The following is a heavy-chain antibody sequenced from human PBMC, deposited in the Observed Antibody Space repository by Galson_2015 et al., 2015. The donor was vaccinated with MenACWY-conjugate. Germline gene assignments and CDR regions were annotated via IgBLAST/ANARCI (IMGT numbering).Heavy chain of an antibody. CDR3: ARISGSYYLPDY. CDR1: GYSFTSYW. CDR2: IDPSDSYT. V-gene: IGHV5-10-1*01. D-gene: IGHD1-26*01. Sequence: QSGAEVKKPGESLLISCTGSGYSFTSYWISWVRQMPGKGLEWMGRIDPSDSYTNYSPSFQGHVTISADKSISTAYLQWSSLKASDTAMYYCARISGSYYLPDYWGQGTRGTVAS. J-gene: IGHJ4*02.